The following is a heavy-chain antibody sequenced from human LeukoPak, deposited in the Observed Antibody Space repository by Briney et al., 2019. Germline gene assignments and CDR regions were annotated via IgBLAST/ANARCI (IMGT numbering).Heavy chain of an antibody. CDR1: GGSFSGYY. Sequence: SETLSLTCAVYGGSFSGYYWSWIRQPPGKGLEWIGEINHSGSTNYNPSLKSRVIILVDTSKNQFSLKLSSVTAADTAVYYCARGHSPVTTKVSYFQHWGQGTLVTVSS. V-gene: IGHV4-34*01. CDR2: INHSGST. CDR3: ARGHSPVTTKVSYFQH. D-gene: IGHD4-17*01. J-gene: IGHJ1*01.